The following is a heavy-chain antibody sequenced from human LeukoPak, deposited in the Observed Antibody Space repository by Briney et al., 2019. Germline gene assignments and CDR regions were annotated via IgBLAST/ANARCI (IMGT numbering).Heavy chain of an antibody. Sequence: PGGSLRLSCAASGFSVSIYDMVWVRQAPGKGLEWIASTGLSSSYIGYADSVKGRFTISRDNSKNTLYLQMNSLRAEDTAVYYCATETRDRNFDYWGQGTLVTVSS. V-gene: IGHV3-21*01. CDR3: ATETRDRNFDY. J-gene: IGHJ4*02. CDR1: GFSVSIYD. D-gene: IGHD2-15*01. CDR2: TGLSSSYI.